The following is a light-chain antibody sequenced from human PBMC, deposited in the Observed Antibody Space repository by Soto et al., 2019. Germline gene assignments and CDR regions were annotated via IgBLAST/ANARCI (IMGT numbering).Light chain of an antibody. J-gene: IGLJ1*01. Sequence: QSALTQPASVSGSPGQSITISCTGTSSDVGDYKYVSWYQKHPGKAPKALIYGVSNRPSGVSNRFSGSKSGNTASLTISGLQAEDEADYYCSSYTTSNTLVFGPGTKVTVL. CDR2: GVS. V-gene: IGLV2-14*01. CDR3: SSYTTSNTLV. CDR1: SSDVGDYKY.